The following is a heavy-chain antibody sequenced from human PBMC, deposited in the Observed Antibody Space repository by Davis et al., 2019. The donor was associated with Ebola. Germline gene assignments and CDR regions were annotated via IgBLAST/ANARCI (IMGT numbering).Heavy chain of an antibody. Sequence: SETLSLTCTVSGGSVSSGSYYWSWIRQPPGKGLEWIGYIYYSGSTNYNPSLKSRVTISVDTSKNQFSLKLGSVTAADTAVYYCARVSELYGMDVWGQGTTVTVSS. J-gene: IGHJ6*02. CDR1: GGSVSSGSYY. CDR3: ARVSELYGMDV. CDR2: IYYSGST. V-gene: IGHV4-61*01. D-gene: IGHD1-26*01.